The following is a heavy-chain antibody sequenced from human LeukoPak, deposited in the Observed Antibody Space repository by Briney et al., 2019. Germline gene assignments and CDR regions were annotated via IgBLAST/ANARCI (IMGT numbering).Heavy chain of an antibody. CDR3: AKDFPPYYYDSSGYFLTN. D-gene: IGHD3-22*01. Sequence: GGSLRLSCAASGFTFSRSWMHWVRQAPGKGLEWISGISGSGRSTYYADAGKGRFSISRDNSRNTLSLQMNSLRAEDTAVYYCAKDFPPYYYDSSGYFLTNWGQGTLVTVSS. J-gene: IGHJ4*02. CDR2: ISGSGRST. V-gene: IGHV3-23*01. CDR1: GFTFSRSW.